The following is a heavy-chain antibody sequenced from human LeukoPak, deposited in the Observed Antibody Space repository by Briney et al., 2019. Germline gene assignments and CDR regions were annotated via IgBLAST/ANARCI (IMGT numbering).Heavy chain of an antibody. CDR2: ISYDGSNK. Sequence: GRSLRLSCAASGFTFSSYAMHWVRQAPGKGLEWVAVISYDGSNKYYADSVKGRFTISRDNSKNTLYLQMSSLRAEDTAVYYCAENSALEYWGQGTLVTVSS. J-gene: IGHJ4*02. CDR3: AENSALEY. V-gene: IGHV3-30-3*01. CDR1: GFTFSSYA. D-gene: IGHD1/OR15-1a*01.